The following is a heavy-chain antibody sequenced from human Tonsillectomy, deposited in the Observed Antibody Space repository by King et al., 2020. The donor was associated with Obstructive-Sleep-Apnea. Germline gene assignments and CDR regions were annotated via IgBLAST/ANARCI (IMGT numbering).Heavy chain of an antibody. D-gene: IGHD3-22*01. CDR3: ARGGSYYDSSGHKHPNNWFDP. J-gene: IGHJ5*02. CDR2: MNPNSGNT. CDR1: GYTFTSYD. Sequence: QLVQSGAEVKRPGASVKVSCKASGYTFTSYDINWVRQATGQGLEWMGWMNPNSGNTGYVQKFQGRVTMTRNTSISTAYMELSSLRSEDTAVYYCARGGSYYDSSGHKHPNNWFDPWGQGTLVTVSS. V-gene: IGHV1-8*01.